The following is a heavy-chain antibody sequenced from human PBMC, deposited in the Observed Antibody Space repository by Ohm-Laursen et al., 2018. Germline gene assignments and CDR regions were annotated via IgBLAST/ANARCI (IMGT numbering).Heavy chain of an antibody. Sequence: GSLRLSCAAFGFTFSNYAMNWVRQAPGKGLEWVSAISGGGSNTYYADSVKGRFTISRDNAKNSLYLQMNSLRAEDTAVYHCARDPVRGLTDYWGQGTLVTVSS. CDR1: GFTFSNYA. CDR3: ARDPVRGLTDY. CDR2: ISGGGSNT. V-gene: IGHV3-23*01. J-gene: IGHJ4*02. D-gene: IGHD3-16*01.